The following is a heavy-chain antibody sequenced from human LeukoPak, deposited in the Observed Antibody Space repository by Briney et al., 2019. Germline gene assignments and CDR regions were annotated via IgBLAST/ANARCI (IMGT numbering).Heavy chain of an antibody. CDR3: ARVGSGRSKTFDY. Sequence: ASVKVSCKASGYTFTGYYMHWVRQAPGQGLEWMGWINPNSGGTNYAQKFQGRVTMTRDTSISTAYMELSRLRSDDTAVYYCARVGSGRSKTFDYWGQGTLVTVSS. CDR1: GYTFTGYY. J-gene: IGHJ4*02. CDR2: INPNSGGT. D-gene: IGHD6-19*01. V-gene: IGHV1-2*02.